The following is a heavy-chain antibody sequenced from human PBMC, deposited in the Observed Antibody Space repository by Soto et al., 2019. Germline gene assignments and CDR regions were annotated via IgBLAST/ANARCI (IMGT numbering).Heavy chain of an antibody. V-gene: IGHV4-39*01. CDR2: INHRGST. Sequence: SETLSLTCTVSGVSISSGGYYWSWIRQPPGKGLAWIGEINHRGSTKYNPSLKSRVTISVDTSKNQFSLKLSSVNAADTAVYYCARATDVVAGGYWGQGSLVTVSS. CDR1: GVSISSGGYY. CDR3: ARATDVVAGGY. J-gene: IGHJ4*02. D-gene: IGHD5-12*01.